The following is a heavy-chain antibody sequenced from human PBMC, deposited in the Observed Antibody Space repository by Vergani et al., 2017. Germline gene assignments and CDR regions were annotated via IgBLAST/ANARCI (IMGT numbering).Heavy chain of an antibody. CDR3: ARLSLLATPDAFDS. J-gene: IGHJ3*02. CDR1: QISLSGYQ. CDR2: ISNSATYV. V-gene: IGHV3-21*04. Sequence: QLVESGGGLVRPGGSLRLSCAGSQISLSGYQMHWFRQAPGKGLEGVSSISNSATYVFYADSVKGRFTVSRDNAENSLFLQMYSLRVEDTAVYSCARLSLLATPDAFDSCGRGTMVSVFS. D-gene: IGHD3-3*02.